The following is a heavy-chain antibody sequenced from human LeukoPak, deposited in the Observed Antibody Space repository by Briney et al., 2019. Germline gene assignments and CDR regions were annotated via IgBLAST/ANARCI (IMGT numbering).Heavy chain of an antibody. D-gene: IGHD3-10*01. V-gene: IGHV5-51*01. CDR1: GYSFTSYW. J-gene: IGHJ5*02. CDR3: ARHYYGSGSYLGFDP. CDR2: IYPGDSDT. Sequence: GESLKISCKGSGYSFTSYWIGWVRQMPGKGLEWMGIIYPGDSDTRYSPSFQGQVTVSADKSISTAYLQWSSLKASDTAMYYCARHYYGSGSYLGFDPWGQGTLVTVSS.